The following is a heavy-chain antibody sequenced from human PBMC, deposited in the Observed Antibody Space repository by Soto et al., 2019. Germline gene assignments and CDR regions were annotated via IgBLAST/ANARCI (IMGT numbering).Heavy chain of an antibody. V-gene: IGHV1-18*01. Sequence: SVKLASKASGYPFINYGISWGRQAPGQGLEWMGWISAYNGNTNYAQKLQGRVTMTTDTSTSTAYMELRSLRSDDTAVHYCAPVGAYSSASGPDLCGPGTLVSVLS. CDR2: ISAYNGNT. D-gene: IGHD6-6*01. CDR1: GYPFINYG. CDR3: APVGAYSSASGPDL. J-gene: IGHJ4*02.